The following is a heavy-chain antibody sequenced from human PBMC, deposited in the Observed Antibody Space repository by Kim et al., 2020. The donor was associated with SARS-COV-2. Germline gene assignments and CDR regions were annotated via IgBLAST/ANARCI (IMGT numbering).Heavy chain of an antibody. J-gene: IGHJ4*02. Sequence: GSTDYAASVKSRFTTTRDNSKYTRYLQMNSLRAKDTAVYYCAKDGAYSSWGQGTLVTVPS. D-gene: IGHD4-17*01. V-gene: IGHV3-23*01. CDR3: AKDGAYSS. CDR2: GST.